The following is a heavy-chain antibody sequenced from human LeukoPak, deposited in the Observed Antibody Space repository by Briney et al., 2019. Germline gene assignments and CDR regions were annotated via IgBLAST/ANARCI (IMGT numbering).Heavy chain of an antibody. D-gene: IGHD6-19*01. V-gene: IGHV3-23*01. CDR3: AKDKRSVAGTYLDY. J-gene: IGHJ4*02. Sequence: GGSLRLSCAASGFTFSSYAMSWVRQAPGKGLEWVSAISGSGGSTYYADSVKGRFTISRDNSKNSLYLQMNSLRTEDTALYYCAKDKRSVAGTYLDYWGQGTLVTVSS. CDR2: ISGSGGST. CDR1: GFTFSSYA.